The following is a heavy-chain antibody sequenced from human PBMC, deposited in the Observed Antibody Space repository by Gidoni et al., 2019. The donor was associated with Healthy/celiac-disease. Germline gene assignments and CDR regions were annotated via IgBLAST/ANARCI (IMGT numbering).Heavy chain of an antibody. D-gene: IGHD3-22*01. V-gene: IGHV1-69*01. CDR3: ARGVHSSGYYYCSFDY. CDR2: IIPIFGTA. Sequence: GGIIPIFGTANYAQKFQGRVTITADESTSTAYMELSSLRSEDTAVYYCARGVHSSGYYYCSFDYWGQGTLVTVSS. J-gene: IGHJ4*02.